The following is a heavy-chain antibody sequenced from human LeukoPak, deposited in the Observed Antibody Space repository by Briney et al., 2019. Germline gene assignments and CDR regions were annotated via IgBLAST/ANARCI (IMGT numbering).Heavy chain of an antibody. V-gene: IGHV1-18*01. CDR3: ARDRGGYSYGYGYYFDY. Sequence: ASVKVSCKASGYTFTSYGISWVRQAPGQGLEWMGWISAYNGNTNYAQKLQGRVTMTTDTSTSTAYMGLRSLRSDDTAVYYCARDRGGYSYGYGYYFDYWGQGTLVTVSS. D-gene: IGHD5-18*01. J-gene: IGHJ4*02. CDR1: GYTFTSYG. CDR2: ISAYNGNT.